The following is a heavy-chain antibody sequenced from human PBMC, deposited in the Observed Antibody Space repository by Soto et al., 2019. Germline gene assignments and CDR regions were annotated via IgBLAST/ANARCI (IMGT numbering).Heavy chain of an antibody. Sequence: QVQLQESGPGLVKPSQTLSLTCTVSGGSISSGGYYWSWIRQHPGKGLEWIGYIYYSGSTYYNPSLKSRVTLSVDTSKNQFSLKLSSVTAADTAVYYCARESGYCSSTSCTPYNWFDPWGQGTLVTVSS. CDR2: IYYSGST. D-gene: IGHD2-2*03. J-gene: IGHJ5*02. CDR3: ARESGYCSSTSCTPYNWFDP. V-gene: IGHV4-31*03. CDR1: GGSISSGGYY.